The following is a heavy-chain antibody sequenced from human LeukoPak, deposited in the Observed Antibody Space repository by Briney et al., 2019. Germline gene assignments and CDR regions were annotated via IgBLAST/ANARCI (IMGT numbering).Heavy chain of an antibody. Sequence: GESLKISCKGSGYSFTSYWIGWVRQMPGKGLEWMGRIDPSDSYTNYSPSFQGHVTISADKSISTAYLQWSSLKASDTAMYYCAIRCSSRSCPFDYWGQGTLVTVSS. D-gene: IGHD2-2*01. CDR3: AIRCSSRSCPFDY. V-gene: IGHV5-10-1*01. J-gene: IGHJ4*02. CDR1: GYSFTSYW. CDR2: IDPSDSYT.